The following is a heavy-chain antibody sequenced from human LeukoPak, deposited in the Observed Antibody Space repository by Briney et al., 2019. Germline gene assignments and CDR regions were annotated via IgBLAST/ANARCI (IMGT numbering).Heavy chain of an antibody. J-gene: IGHJ6*02. Sequence: SETLSLTCTASGGSISSYYWSWIRQPAGKGLEWIGRIYTSGSTNYNPSLKSRVTMSVDTSKNQFSLKLSSVTAADTAVYYCARDYYGDYVSYYYYYGMDVWGQGTTVTVSS. CDR3: ARDYYGDYVSYYYYYGMDV. V-gene: IGHV4-4*07. CDR1: GGSISSYY. D-gene: IGHD4-17*01. CDR2: IYTSGST.